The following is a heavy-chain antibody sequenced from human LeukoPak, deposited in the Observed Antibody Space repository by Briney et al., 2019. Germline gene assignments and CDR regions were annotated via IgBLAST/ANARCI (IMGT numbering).Heavy chain of an antibody. CDR2: IRSKAYGETT. CDR3: TRVRYDILTGYYLFDY. Sequence: SGGSLRLSCTASGFTFGDYAMNWVRQAPGKGLEWVGFIRSKAYGETTEYAASVKGRFTISRDDSKSIAYLQIHSLKTEDTAVYYCTRVRYDILTGYYLFDYWGQGTLVTVSS. CDR1: GFTFGDYA. J-gene: IGHJ4*02. V-gene: IGHV3-49*04. D-gene: IGHD3-9*01.